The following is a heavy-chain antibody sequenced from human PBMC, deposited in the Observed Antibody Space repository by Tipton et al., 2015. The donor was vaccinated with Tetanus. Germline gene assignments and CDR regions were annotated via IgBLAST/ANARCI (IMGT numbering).Heavy chain of an antibody. D-gene: IGHD6-19*01. J-gene: IGHJ4*02. Sequence: QLVQSGAEAKKPGESLKISCTTSGYTFTSNWIGWVRQMPGKGLEWMGIIYPGDSDIRYSPSFEGHVTVSVDKSINTAYLQWSSLKASDTAMYYWGRHSNGWFKHPECDYWSQGTQVTVSS. CDR1: GYTFTSNW. CDR2: IYPGDSDI. V-gene: IGHV5-51*01. CDR3: GRHSNGWFKHPECDY.